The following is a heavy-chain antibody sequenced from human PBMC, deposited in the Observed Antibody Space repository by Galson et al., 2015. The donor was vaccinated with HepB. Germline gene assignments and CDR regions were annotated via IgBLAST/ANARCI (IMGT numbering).Heavy chain of an antibody. D-gene: IGHD1-14*01. CDR3: AAATPDPSRVFDI. CDR2: IVVGSGNT. V-gene: IGHV1-58*01. J-gene: IGHJ3*02. CDR1: GFTFTSSA. Sequence: SCKASGFTFTSSAVQWVRPARGPRLEWIGWIVVGSGNTNYAQKFQERVTITRDMSTSTAYMELSSLRSEDTAVYYCAAATPDPSRVFDIWGQGTMVTVSS.